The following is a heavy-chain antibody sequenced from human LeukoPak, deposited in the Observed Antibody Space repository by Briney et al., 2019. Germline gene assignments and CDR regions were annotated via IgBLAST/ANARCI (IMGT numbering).Heavy chain of an antibody. D-gene: IGHD2-15*01. CDR1: GGSFSGYY. CDR2: INHSGST. Sequence: PSETLSLTCAVYGGSFSGYYWSWIRQPPGKGLEWIGEINHSGSTNYNPSLKSRVTISVDTSKNQFSLKLSSVTAADTAVYYYARGLNPPCSGGSCYSRGAFDIWGQGTMVTVSS. V-gene: IGHV4-34*01. J-gene: IGHJ3*02. CDR3: ARGLNPPCSGGSCYSRGAFDI.